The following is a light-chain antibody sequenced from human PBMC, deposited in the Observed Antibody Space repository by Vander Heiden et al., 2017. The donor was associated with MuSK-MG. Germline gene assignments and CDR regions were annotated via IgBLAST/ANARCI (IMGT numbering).Light chain of an antibody. CDR2: DAS. Sequence: DILLTQSPATVSLSPGERATLSCRASQSIAGYLAWYQQKPGQAPRLLIYDASTRATGIPARFSGSGSGTDFTLTISSLEPEDLAVYYCQQSSDWPLTFGGGTKVEIK. V-gene: IGKV3-11*01. CDR1: QSIAGY. J-gene: IGKJ4*01. CDR3: QQSSDWPLT.